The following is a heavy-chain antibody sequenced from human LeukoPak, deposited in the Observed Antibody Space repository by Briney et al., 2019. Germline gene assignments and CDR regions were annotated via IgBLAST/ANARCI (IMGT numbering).Heavy chain of an antibody. CDR1: GFTFSSFG. D-gene: IGHD2/OR15-2a*01. Sequence: GGSLRLSCAASGFTFSSFGMHWVRQAPGKGLEWVAVIWYDGSNKYYADSVKGRFTISRDNSENTLYLQMNSLRAEDTAVYYCAAISYLAFDIWGQGTVVTVSS. CDR3: AAISYLAFDI. J-gene: IGHJ3*02. V-gene: IGHV3-33*01. CDR2: IWYDGSNK.